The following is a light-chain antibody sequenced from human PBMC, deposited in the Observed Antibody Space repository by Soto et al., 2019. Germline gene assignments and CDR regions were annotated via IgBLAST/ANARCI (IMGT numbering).Light chain of an antibody. CDR3: CSYAGSYTFEV. V-gene: IGLV2-11*01. CDR2: DVS. Sequence: QSLLTQPRSVSGSPGQSVTISCTGTSSDVGGYNYVSWYQQHPGKAPKLMIYDVSKRPSGVPDRFSGSKSGNTASLTISGLQAEDEADYYCCSYAGSYTFEVFGGGTKLTVL. CDR1: SSDVGGYNY. J-gene: IGLJ2*01.